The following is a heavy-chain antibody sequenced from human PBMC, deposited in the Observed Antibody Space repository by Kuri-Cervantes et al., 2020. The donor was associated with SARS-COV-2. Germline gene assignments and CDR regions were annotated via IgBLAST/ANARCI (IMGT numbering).Heavy chain of an antibody. D-gene: IGHD2-2*01. J-gene: IGHJ6*04. V-gene: IGHV3-48*01. CDR1: GFTFRSYA. CDR3: ARDSTSGDV. Sequence: GGSLRLSCAASGFTFRSYAMHWVRQAPGKGLEWVSYISSSSSTIYYADSVKGRFTISRDNAKNSLYLQMNSLRADDTAVYYCARDSTSGDVWGKGTPVTVSS. CDR2: ISSSSSTI.